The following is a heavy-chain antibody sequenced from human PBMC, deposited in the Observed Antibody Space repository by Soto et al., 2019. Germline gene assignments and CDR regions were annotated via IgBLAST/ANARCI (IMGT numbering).Heavy chain of an antibody. Sequence: QITLKESGPTLVKPTQTLTLTCTFSGFSLSTSGVGVGWIRQPPGKALEWLALIYWNDDKRYSPSLKSRLTITKDTSKNQVVLTMTNMDPVDTATYYCALALLSGYDFFSAFDIWGQGTMVTVSS. J-gene: IGHJ3*02. CDR1: GFSLSTSGVG. V-gene: IGHV2-5*01. CDR3: ALALLSGYDFFSAFDI. CDR2: IYWNDDK. D-gene: IGHD5-12*01.